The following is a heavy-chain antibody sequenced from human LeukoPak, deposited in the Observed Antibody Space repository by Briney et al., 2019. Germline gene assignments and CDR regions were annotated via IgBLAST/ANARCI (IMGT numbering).Heavy chain of an antibody. CDR3: ARGNYGDYNYFDY. J-gene: IGHJ4*02. Sequence: PSETLSLTCAVYGGSFSGYYWSWIRQPPGKGLEWIGEINHRGSTNYNPSLKSRVTISVDTSKTQFSLNVSSVTAADTAVYYCARGNYGDYNYFDYWGQGTLVTVSS. CDR1: GGSFSGYY. D-gene: IGHD4-17*01. CDR2: INHRGST. V-gene: IGHV4-34*01.